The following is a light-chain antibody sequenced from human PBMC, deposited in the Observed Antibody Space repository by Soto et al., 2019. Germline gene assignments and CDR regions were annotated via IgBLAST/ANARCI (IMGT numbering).Light chain of an antibody. V-gene: IGKV1-27*01. CDR3: QKYNSAPRT. CDR2: GAS. CDR1: QGISNF. J-gene: IGKJ1*01. Sequence: DIQMTQSPSSLSASVGDIVTITCRASQGISNFLAWYQQKPGKVPKVLIYGASTLQSGVPSRFSGSGTGTDFTLTISSLQPEDVATYYCQKYNSAPRTFGQGTKVEIK.